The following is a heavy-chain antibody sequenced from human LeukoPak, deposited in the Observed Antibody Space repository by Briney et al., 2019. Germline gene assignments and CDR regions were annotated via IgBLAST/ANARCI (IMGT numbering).Heavy chain of an antibody. J-gene: IGHJ4*02. Sequence: GGSLRLSCAASGFTFSSYGMSWVRQAPGKGLEWVSAISGSGGSTYYADSVKGRFTISRDNSKNTLYLQMNSLRAEDTAVYYCAKSSTRGHSSSCHPDFDYWGQGTLVTVSS. CDR3: AKSSTRGHSSSCHPDFDY. D-gene: IGHD6-13*01. V-gene: IGHV3-23*01. CDR2: ISGSGGST. CDR1: GFTFSSYG.